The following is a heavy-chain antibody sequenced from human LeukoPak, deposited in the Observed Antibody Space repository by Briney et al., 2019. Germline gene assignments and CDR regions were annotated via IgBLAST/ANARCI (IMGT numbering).Heavy chain of an antibody. J-gene: IGHJ6*04. CDR3: ARVPSSSFEDMYYYGMDV. V-gene: IGHV1-69*13. D-gene: IGHD6-13*01. CDR2: IIPLFGTA. CDR1: GGTLSRYA. Sequence: SVQVPCLASGGTLSRYAFSWVRQDPGQALEWLGGIIPLFGTANYAQKFQGRVTITADESTSTAYMELSSLRSEDTAVYYCARVPSSSFEDMYYYGMDVWGKGTTVTVSS.